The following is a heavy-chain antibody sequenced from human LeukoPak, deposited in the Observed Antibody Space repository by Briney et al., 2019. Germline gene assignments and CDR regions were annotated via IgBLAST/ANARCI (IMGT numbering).Heavy chain of an antibody. D-gene: IGHD5-24*01. Sequence: SQTLSLTCTVSGGSISSGGYYWSWIRQHPGEGLEWIGHIYYSGSTYYNPSLKSRVTISLDTSKNQFSLKLSSVTAADTAVYYCARFHRDGCNYLDLWGRGTLVTVSS. CDR2: IYYSGST. V-gene: IGHV4-31*03. CDR1: GGSISSGGYY. CDR3: ARFHRDGCNYLDL. J-gene: IGHJ2*01.